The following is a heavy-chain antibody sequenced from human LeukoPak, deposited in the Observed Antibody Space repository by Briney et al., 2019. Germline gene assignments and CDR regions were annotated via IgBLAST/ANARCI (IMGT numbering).Heavy chain of an antibody. CDR2: ISGSGGST. CDR1: GFTFSNYA. J-gene: IGHJ4*02. D-gene: IGHD2-15*01. CDR3: AKDRICSGGSCYFDY. Sequence: PGGSLRLSCAASGFTFSNYAMTWVRQAPGKGLEWVSGISGSGGSTYYADSVKGRFTISRDNSKNTLYLQMNSLRAEDTAVYHCAKDRICSGGSCYFDYWGQGTLVTVSS. V-gene: IGHV3-23*01.